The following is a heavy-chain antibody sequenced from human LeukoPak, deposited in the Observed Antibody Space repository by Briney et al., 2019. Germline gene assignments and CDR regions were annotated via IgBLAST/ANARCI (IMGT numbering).Heavy chain of an antibody. CDR1: GGSISSYY. J-gene: IGHJ4*02. CDR2: IYYSGST. V-gene: IGHV4-59*01. Sequence: SETLSLTCTVSGGSISSYYWSWIRQPPGKGLEWIGYIYYSGSTNYNPSLKSRVTISVDTSKNQFSLKLSSVTAPDTAVYYYARFVNDYDRCGYKYYFDYWGQGTLVTVSS. D-gene: IGHD3-22*01. CDR3: ARFVNDYDRCGYKYYFDY.